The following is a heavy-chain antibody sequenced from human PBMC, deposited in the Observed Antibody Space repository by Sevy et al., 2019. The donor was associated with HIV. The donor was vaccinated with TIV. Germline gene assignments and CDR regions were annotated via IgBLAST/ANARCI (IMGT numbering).Heavy chain of an antibody. V-gene: IGHV3-21*01. CDR2: ISSSSSYI. J-gene: IGHJ5*02. Sequence: GGSLRLSCAASGFTFSSYSMNWVRQAPGKGLEWVSSISSSSSYIYYADSVKGRFTISRDNSKNTLYLQMNSLRAEDTAVYYCAKGYSSGPYNWFDPWGQGTLVTVSS. CDR3: AKGYSSGPYNWFDP. D-gene: IGHD6-19*01. CDR1: GFTFSSYS.